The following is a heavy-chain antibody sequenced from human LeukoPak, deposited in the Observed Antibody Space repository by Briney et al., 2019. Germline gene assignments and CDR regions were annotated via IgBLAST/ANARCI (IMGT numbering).Heavy chain of an antibody. V-gene: IGHV3-30*18. CDR2: ISYDGSNK. Sequence: GSLRLSCAASGFTFSSYGMHWVRQAPGKGLEWVAVISYDGSNKYYADSVKGRFTISRDNSKNTLYPQMNSLRAEDTAVYYCAKMWDFDYWGQGTLVTVSS. J-gene: IGHJ4*02. D-gene: IGHD1-26*01. CDR3: AKMWDFDY. CDR1: GFTFSSYG.